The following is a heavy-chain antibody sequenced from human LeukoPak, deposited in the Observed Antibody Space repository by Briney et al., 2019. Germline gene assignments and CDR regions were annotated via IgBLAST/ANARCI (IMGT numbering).Heavy chain of an antibody. D-gene: IGHD2-15*01. CDR3: ARDMDHSNPNAADY. J-gene: IGHJ4*02. V-gene: IGHV3-23*01. CDR2: ISGNGDNT. Sequence: QSGGSLRLSCAVSGFTFSNYAMTWVRQAPGKGLEWVSAISGNGDNTYYADSVKGRFTISRDNSKNTLYLQMNSLRAEDTAVYYCARDMDHSNPNAADYWGQGTLVTVSS. CDR1: GFTFSNYA.